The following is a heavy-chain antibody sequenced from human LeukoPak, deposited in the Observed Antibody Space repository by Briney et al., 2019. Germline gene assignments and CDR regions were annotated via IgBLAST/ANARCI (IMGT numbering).Heavy chain of an antibody. CDR1: GFTFSSYA. CDR2: ISYGGSNK. J-gene: IGHJ4*02. V-gene: IGHV3-30*04. CDR3: ARALVVVTAKQDY. D-gene: IGHD2-21*02. Sequence: GGSLRLSCAASGFTFSSYAMHWVRQAPGKGLEWVAVISYGGSNKYYADSVKGRFTISRDNSKNTLYLQMNSLRVEDTAVYYCARALVVVTAKQDYWGQGTLVTVSS.